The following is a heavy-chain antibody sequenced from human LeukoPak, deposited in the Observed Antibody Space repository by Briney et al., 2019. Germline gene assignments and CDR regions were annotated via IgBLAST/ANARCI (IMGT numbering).Heavy chain of an antibody. CDR3: ARGVNRRYCSSTSWVPTPIWFGP. CDR1: GSSFSAYG. D-gene: IGHD2-2*01. V-gene: IGHV1-8*03. Sequence: PSGKLSCTAAGSSFSAYGITWVRESTGQGREWRGGLDTNSSNAGYAQKFQGRVPITRNTSISTDYMELSNLRSEDTAVYYCARGVNRRYCSSTSWVPTPIWFGPWGQGTLVTVFS. CDR2: LDTNSSNA. J-gene: IGHJ5*02.